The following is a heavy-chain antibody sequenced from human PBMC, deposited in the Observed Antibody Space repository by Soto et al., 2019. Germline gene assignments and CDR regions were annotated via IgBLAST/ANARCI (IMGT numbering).Heavy chain of an antibody. J-gene: IGHJ4*02. Sequence: SETLSLTCAVSGGSFTSNNWWTWVRQPPGQGLEWIGEIYRTGSTNYNSSLKSRVTISLDKSENQFSLKVTSLTAADTAVYYCASRDPGTSVDYWGQGTLVTVSS. V-gene: IGHV4-4*02. D-gene: IGHD1-7*01. CDR2: IYRTGST. CDR3: ASRDPGTSVDY. CDR1: GGSFTSNNW.